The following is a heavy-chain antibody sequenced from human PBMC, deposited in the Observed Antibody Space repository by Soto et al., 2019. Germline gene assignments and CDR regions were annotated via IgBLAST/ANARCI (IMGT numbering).Heavy chain of an antibody. D-gene: IGHD4-17*01. Sequence: QVQLVESGGGVVQPGRSLRLSCAASGFTFSSYGMHWVRQAPGKGLEWVAVISYDGSNKYYADSVKGRFTISRDNSKNTLYRQMNSLRAEDTAVYYCAKDGTVGLDYWGQGTLVTVSS. CDR3: AKDGTVGLDY. CDR1: GFTFSSYG. CDR2: ISYDGSNK. J-gene: IGHJ4*02. V-gene: IGHV3-30*18.